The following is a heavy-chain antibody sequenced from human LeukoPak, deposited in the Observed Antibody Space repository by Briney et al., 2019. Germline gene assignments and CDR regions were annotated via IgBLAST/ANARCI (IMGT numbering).Heavy chain of an antibody. J-gene: IGHJ5*02. CDR2: IIPIFGTA. Sequence: ASVKVSCKASGGTFSSYAISWVRQAPGQGLEWMGGIIPIFGTANYAQKFQGRITMTRDMSTSTVYMELSSLRSEDTAVYYCARATYYYDSSGSTGSWFDPWGQGTLVTVSS. V-gene: IGHV1-69*05. D-gene: IGHD3-22*01. CDR3: ARATYYYDSSGSTGSWFDP. CDR1: GGTFSSYA.